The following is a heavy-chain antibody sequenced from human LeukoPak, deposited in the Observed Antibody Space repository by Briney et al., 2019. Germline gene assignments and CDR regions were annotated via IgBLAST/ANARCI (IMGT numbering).Heavy chain of an antibody. CDR1: GGSISSSNW. Sequence: SGTLSLTCAVSGGSISSSNWWSWVRQPPGKGLEWIGEIYHSGSANYNPSLKCRVTISVDKSKNQFFLNLSSVTAADTAVYYCAGLVGRYSSGLYYYYFDYWGQGTLVTVSS. CDR3: AGLVGRYSSGLYYYYFDY. D-gene: IGHD3-22*01. CDR2: IYHSGSA. V-gene: IGHV4-4*02. J-gene: IGHJ4*02.